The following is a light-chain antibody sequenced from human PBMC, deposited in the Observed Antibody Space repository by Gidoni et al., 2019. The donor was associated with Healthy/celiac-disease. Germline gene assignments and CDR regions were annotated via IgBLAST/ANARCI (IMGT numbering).Light chain of an antibody. CDR1: QDISNY. V-gene: IGKV1-33*01. J-gene: IGKJ5*01. CDR2: DAS. Sequence: DIQMTQSPSSLSASVGDRVTITCQASQDISNYLNWYQQKPGKAPKLLIYDASNCETGVPARFMGSGSGTDFTFTSSSLQPEDIATYYCQQYDNLPSITFGQGTRLEIK. CDR3: QQYDNLPSIT.